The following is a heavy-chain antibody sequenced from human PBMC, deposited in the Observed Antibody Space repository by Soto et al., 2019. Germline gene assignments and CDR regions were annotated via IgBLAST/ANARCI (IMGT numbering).Heavy chain of an antibody. D-gene: IGHD2-15*01. CDR1: GGSISSSSYY. CDR2: IYYSGST. J-gene: IGHJ6*03. V-gene: IGHV4-39*01. Sequence: SETLSLTCTVSGGSISSSSYYWGWIRQPPGKGLEWIGSIYYSGSTYYNPSLKSRVTISVDTSKNQFSLKLSSVTAADTAVYYCARRGGGSYNYYYMDVWGKGTTVTVSS. CDR3: ARRGGGSYNYYYMDV.